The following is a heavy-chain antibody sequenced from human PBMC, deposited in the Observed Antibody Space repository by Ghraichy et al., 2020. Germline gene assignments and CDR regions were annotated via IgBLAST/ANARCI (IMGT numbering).Heavy chain of an antibody. Sequence: SETLSLTCTVSGGSVSSGSYYWSWIRQPPGKGLEWIGYIYYSGSTNYNPSLKSRVTISVDTSKNQFSLKLSSVTAADTAVYYCARSYDFWSGRNWFDPWGQGTLVTVSS. D-gene: IGHD3-3*01. J-gene: IGHJ5*02. V-gene: IGHV4-61*01. CDR1: GGSVSSGSYY. CDR3: ARSYDFWSGRNWFDP. CDR2: IYYSGST.